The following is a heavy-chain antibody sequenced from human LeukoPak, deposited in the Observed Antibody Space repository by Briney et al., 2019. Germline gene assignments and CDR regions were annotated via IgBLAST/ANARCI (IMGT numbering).Heavy chain of an antibody. V-gene: IGHV3-49*03. CDR1: GFTFGDYA. D-gene: IGHD4-17*01. CDR3: TRVPDYGDPTTDY. CDR2: IRGKAYGGTT. J-gene: IGHJ4*02. Sequence: GGSLRLSCTASGFTFGDYAMSWFRQAPGKGLEWVGFIRGKAYGGTTEYAASVKGRFTISRDDSKSIAYLQMNSLKTEDTAVYSCTRVPDYGDPTTDYWGQGTLVTVSS.